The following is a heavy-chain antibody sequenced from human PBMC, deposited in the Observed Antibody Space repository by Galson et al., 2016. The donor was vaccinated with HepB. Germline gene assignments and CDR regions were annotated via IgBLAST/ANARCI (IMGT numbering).Heavy chain of an antibody. CDR2: ISGSINAT. CDR3: ATLPSRYYGSGAGYGMDI. CDR1: GFTFTNYA. D-gene: IGHD3-10*01. Sequence: SLRLSCAASGFTFTNYAMTWVRQAPGKGLQWVSGISGSINATYYADSVKGRFIISSDDSKNTLYLQMHSLRAEDTALYYCATLPSRYYGSGAGYGMDIWGQGTTVTVS. J-gene: IGHJ6*02. V-gene: IGHV3-23*01.